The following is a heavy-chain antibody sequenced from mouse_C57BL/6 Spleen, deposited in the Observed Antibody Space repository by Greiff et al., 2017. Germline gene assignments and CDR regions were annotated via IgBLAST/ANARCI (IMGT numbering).Heavy chain of an antibody. CDR2: ISDGGSYT. D-gene: IGHD5-5*01. CDR1: GFTFSSYA. CDR3: AREDYQYYFDY. J-gene: IGHJ2*01. V-gene: IGHV5-4*01. Sequence: EVHLVESGGGLVKPGGSLKLSCAASGFTFSSYAMSWVRQTPEKRLEWVATISDGGSYTYYPDNVKGRFTISRDNAKNNLYLQMSHLKSEDTAMYYCAREDYQYYFDYWGQGTTLTVAS.